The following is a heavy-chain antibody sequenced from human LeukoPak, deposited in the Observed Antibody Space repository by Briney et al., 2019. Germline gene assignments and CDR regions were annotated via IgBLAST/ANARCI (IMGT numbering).Heavy chain of an antibody. Sequence: PSETLSLTCTVSGGSISSYYWSWIRQPAGKGLEWIGRIYTSGSTNYNPSLKSRVTMSVDTSKSQFSLKLSSVTAADTAVYYCARDGDCSGGSCYSEYFDYWGQGTLVTVS. CDR1: GGSISSYY. V-gene: IGHV4-4*07. D-gene: IGHD2-15*01. CDR3: ARDGDCSGGSCYSEYFDY. J-gene: IGHJ4*02. CDR2: IYTSGST.